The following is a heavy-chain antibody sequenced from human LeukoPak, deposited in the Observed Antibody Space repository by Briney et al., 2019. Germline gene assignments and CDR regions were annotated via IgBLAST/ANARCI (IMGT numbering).Heavy chain of an antibody. V-gene: IGHV4-30-2*01. CDR2: FYHNGST. CDR3: AREPITMVRGVIDY. J-gene: IGHJ4*02. D-gene: IGHD3-10*01. CDR1: LGYISCELYS. Sequence: SQTLLLTCGFPLGYISCELYSTSCIPRPSGKGLERLWYFYHNGSTYYNPTLKSQVTISVDRSKNQFSLKLSSVTAAGTAVYYCAREPITMVRGVIDYWGQGTLVTVSS.